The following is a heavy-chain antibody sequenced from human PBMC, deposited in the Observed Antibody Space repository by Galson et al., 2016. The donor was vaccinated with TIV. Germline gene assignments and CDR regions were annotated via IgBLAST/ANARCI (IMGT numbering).Heavy chain of an antibody. V-gene: IGHV1-18*01. CDR1: GYTFTNFG. Sequence: QSGAEVKKPGASVTVSCKTFGYTFTNFGISWVRQAPGQGLEWMGWISADTGSTKLAEKFQDRVTLTTETFTSTAYMDLRSLRSDDTAVYYCAKGDDGGHEGIGPDYWGQGTLVTVSA. J-gene: IGHJ4*02. D-gene: IGHD4-23*01. CDR2: ISADTGST. CDR3: AKGDDGGHEGIGPDY.